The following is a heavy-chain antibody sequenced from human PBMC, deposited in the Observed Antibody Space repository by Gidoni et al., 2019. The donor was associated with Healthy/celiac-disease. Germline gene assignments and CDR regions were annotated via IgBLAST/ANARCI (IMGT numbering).Heavy chain of an antibody. CDR3: ARDYSSSSRSGAGY. Sequence: EVQLVESAGGLVKPVGSLRLSCAASAFTFSSYSMIWVRQAPGKGLEWVSSISSSSSYIYYADSVKGRFTISRDNAKNSLYLQMNSLRAEDTAVYYCARDYSSSSRSGAGYWGQGTLVTVSS. CDR1: AFTFSSYS. J-gene: IGHJ4*02. CDR2: ISSSSSYI. D-gene: IGHD6-6*01. V-gene: IGHV3-21*01.